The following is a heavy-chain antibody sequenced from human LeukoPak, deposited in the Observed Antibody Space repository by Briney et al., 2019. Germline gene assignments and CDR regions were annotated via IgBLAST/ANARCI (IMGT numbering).Heavy chain of an antibody. CDR2: IYTSGST. CDR3: AREFGAYYYDSSAPEGYYYYYMHV. CDR1: GGSISNYY. D-gene: IGHD3-22*01. Sequence: PSETLSLTCTVSGGSISNYYWSWIRQPAGKGLEWIGRIYTSGSTNYNPSLKSRVTISVDKSKNQFSLKLSSVTAADTAVYYCAREFGAYYYDSSAPEGYYYYYMHVWGKGTTVTVSS. V-gene: IGHV4-4*07. J-gene: IGHJ6*03.